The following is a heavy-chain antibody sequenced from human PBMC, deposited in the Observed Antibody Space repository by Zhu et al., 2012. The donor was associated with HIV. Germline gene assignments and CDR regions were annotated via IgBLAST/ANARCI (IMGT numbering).Heavy chain of an antibody. Sequence: QVQLQQWGAGLLKPSETLSLTCAVYGGSFSDYHWSWIRQPPGKGLEWIGEINHSGSTNYNRPLKSRVTMSVDTSKNQFSLKLSSVTAADTAVYYCVRVLLWFGESSETGYYFDYWGQGTLVTVS. J-gene: IGHJ4*02. CDR1: GGSFSDYH. CDR3: VRVLLWFGESSETGYYFDY. D-gene: IGHD3-10*01. V-gene: IGHV4-34*01. CDR2: INHSGST.